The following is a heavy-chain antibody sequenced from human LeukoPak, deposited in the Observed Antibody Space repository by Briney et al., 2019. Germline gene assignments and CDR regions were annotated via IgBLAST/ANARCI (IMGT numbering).Heavy chain of an antibody. V-gene: IGHV1-2*02. CDR3: ARDATYYDILTGYGYFDY. CDR1: GYTFTGYY. J-gene: IGHJ4*02. Sequence: ASVKVSFKASGYTFTGYYMHWVRQAPGQGLEWMGWINPNSGGTNYAQKFQGRVTMTRDTSISTAYMELSRLRSDDTAVYYCARDATYYDILTGYGYFDYWGQGTLVTVSS. D-gene: IGHD3-9*01. CDR2: INPNSGGT.